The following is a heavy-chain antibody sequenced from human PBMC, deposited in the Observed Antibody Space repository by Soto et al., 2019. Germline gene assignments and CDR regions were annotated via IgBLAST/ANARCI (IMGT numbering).Heavy chain of an antibody. Sequence: GGSLRLSCAASGFTFSSYGMHWVRQAPGKGLEWVAVIWYDGSNKYYADSVKGRFTISRDNSKNTLYLQMNSLRAEDTAVYYCARDWGSISGDYYYGMDVWGQGTTVTVSS. J-gene: IGHJ6*02. D-gene: IGHD3-16*01. CDR1: GFTFSSYG. CDR2: IWYDGSNK. CDR3: ARDWGSISGDYYYGMDV. V-gene: IGHV3-33*01.